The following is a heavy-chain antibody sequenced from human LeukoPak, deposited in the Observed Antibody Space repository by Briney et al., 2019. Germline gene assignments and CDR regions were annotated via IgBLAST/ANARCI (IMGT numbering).Heavy chain of an antibody. CDR3: ARAPSEIGGYYPEYFRH. Sequence: GGSLRLSCAASGLTFSSYWMHWVRQAPGKGLVWVSRIKSDGSTNYADSVKGRFTISRDNAKNTVSLQMNSLRAEDTGVYYCARAPSEIGGYYPEYFRHWGQGTLVTVPS. V-gene: IGHV3-74*01. CDR2: IKSDGST. D-gene: IGHD3-22*01. J-gene: IGHJ1*01. CDR1: GLTFSSYW.